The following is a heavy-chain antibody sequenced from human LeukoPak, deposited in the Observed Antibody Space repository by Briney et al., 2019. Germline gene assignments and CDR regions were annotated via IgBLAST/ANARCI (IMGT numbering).Heavy chain of an antibody. D-gene: IGHD2-21*01. CDR1: GGTFSSYA. CDR2: IIPIFGTA. V-gene: IGHV1-69*05. J-gene: IGHJ6*03. CDR3: ARDTPTAYGPFLWYYYYYMDV. Sequence: GASVKVSCKASGGTFSSYAISWVRQAPGQGLERMGGIIPIFGTANYAQKLQGRVTMTTDTSTSTAYMELRSLRSDDTAVYYCARDTPTAYGPFLWYYYYYMDVWGKGTTVTVSS.